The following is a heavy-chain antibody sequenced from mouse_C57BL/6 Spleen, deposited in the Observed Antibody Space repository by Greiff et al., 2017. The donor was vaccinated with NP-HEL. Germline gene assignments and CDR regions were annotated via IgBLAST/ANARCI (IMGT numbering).Heavy chain of an antibody. CDR2: IDPSDSYT. CDR3: AVMTTVVAKAMDY. CDR1: GYTFTSYW. D-gene: IGHD1-1*01. J-gene: IGHJ4*01. Sequence: VQLQQPGAELVRPGTSVKLSCKASGYTFTSYWMHWVKQRPGQGLEWIGVIDPSDSYTNYNQKFKGKATLTVDTSSSTAYLQLSSLTSEDSAVYYCAVMTTVVAKAMDYWSQGTSVTVSS. V-gene: IGHV1-59*01.